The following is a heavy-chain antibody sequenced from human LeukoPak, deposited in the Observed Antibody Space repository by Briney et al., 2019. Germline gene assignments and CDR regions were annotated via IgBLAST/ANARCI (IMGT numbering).Heavy chain of an antibody. CDR1: GGSFSGYY. V-gene: IGHV4-34*01. J-gene: IGHJ4*02. D-gene: IGHD3-3*01. CDR3: ARETYYDFWSGQKGFDY. CDR2: INHSGST. Sequence: SETLSLTCAVYGGSFSGYYWSWIRQPPGKGLEWIGEINHSGSTNYNPSLKSRVTISVDTSKNQFSLKMSSVTAADTAVYYCARETYYDFWSGQKGFDYWGQGTLVTVSS.